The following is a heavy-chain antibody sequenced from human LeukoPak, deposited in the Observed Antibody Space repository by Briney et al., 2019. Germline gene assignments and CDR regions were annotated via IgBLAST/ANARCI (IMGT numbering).Heavy chain of an antibody. D-gene: IGHD6-19*01. Sequence: GGSLRLSCAASGFTFSSYGMHWVRQAPGKGLGWVAVISYDGSNKYYADPVKGRFTISRDNSKNTLYLQMNSLRAEDTAVYYCAKDKDSSGWYTSPFDYWGQGTLVTVSS. CDR1: GFTFSSYG. J-gene: IGHJ4*02. V-gene: IGHV3-30*18. CDR2: ISYDGSNK. CDR3: AKDKDSSGWYTSPFDY.